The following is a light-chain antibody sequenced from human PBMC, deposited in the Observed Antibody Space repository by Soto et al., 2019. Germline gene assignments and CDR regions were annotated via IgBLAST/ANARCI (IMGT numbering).Light chain of an antibody. J-gene: IGKJ1*01. V-gene: IGKV3-20*01. CDR3: LQYGSSGT. Sequence: EIVLTQSPGTLSLSPGERATLSCRASQSVSSSYLAWYQQKPGQAPRLLIYGASSRATGIPDRFSGSGSGTDFTLTIPRLEPEDFAVYYCLQYGSSGTFGQGTKVDIK. CDR2: GAS. CDR1: QSVSSSY.